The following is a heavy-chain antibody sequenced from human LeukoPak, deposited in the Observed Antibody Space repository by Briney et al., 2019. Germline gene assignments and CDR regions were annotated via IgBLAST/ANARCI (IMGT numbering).Heavy chain of an antibody. CDR2: IYYSGST. V-gene: IGHV4-59*01. Sequence: SETLSLTCTVSGGSISSYYWSWIRQPPGKGLEWIWYIYYSGSTNYNPSLKSRVTISVDTSKNQFSLKLSSVTAADTAVYYCARDYDSSGYYPNWFDPWGQGTLVTVSS. CDR3: ARDYDSSGYYPNWFDP. J-gene: IGHJ5*02. D-gene: IGHD3-22*01. CDR1: GGSISSYY.